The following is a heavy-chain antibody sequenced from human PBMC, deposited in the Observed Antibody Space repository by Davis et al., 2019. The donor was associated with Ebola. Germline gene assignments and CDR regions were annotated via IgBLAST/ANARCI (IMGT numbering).Heavy chain of an antibody. J-gene: IGHJ6*02. D-gene: IGHD3-10*01. V-gene: IGHV4-61*08. CDR1: GGSISSGGYY. CDR2: IYYSGST. Sequence: PSETLSLTCTVSGGSISSGGYYRSWIRQPPGKGLEWIGYIYYSGSTNYNPSLKSRVTISVDTSKNQFSLKLSSVTAADTAVYYCARALSMVRGAPGYYYGMDVWGQGTTVTVSS. CDR3: ARALSMVRGAPGYYYGMDV.